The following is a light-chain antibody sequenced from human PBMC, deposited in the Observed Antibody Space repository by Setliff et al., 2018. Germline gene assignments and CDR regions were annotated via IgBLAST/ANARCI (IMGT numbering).Light chain of an antibody. CDR1: QSVSSN. Sequence: EIVMTQSPATLSVSPGERATLSCRARQSVSSNLAWYQQKPGQAPRLLIYGASTRATGIPARFSGSGSGTEFTLTISSLQSEDFAVYYCQQYNNWPPCSFGQGTKVDIK. CDR2: GAS. CDR3: QQYNNWPPCS. V-gene: IGKV3-15*01. J-gene: IGKJ2*04.